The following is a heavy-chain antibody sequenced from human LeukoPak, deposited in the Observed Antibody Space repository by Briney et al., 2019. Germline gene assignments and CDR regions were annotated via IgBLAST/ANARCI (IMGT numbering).Heavy chain of an antibody. CDR2: ISGSGGST. D-gene: IGHD3-10*01. Sequence: GGSLRLSCEASGFTFSSYGMSWVRQAPGKGLEWVSVISGSGGSTYYADSVKGRFTFSRDNAKNSLFLQMNSLRAEDTAVYYCARDGSPYYGSGNYYSKDAFDIWGHGTMVTVSS. CDR1: GFTFSSYG. CDR3: ARDGSPYYGSGNYYSKDAFDI. V-gene: IGHV3-23*01. J-gene: IGHJ3*02.